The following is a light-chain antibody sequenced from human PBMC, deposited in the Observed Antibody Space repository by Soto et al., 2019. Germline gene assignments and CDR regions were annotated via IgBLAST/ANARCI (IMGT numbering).Light chain of an antibody. Sequence: EIVLTQSPGTLSLSPGERATLSCRASQSVSSSYLAWYQQKPGQAPRLVIYGASSRATGIPDRFSGSGSGKDFTLTISRLEPEDFAVYYCQQYGSSPPNTFGQGTRLEIK. V-gene: IGKV3-20*01. CDR3: QQYGSSPPNT. CDR2: GAS. CDR1: QSVSSSY. J-gene: IGKJ5*01.